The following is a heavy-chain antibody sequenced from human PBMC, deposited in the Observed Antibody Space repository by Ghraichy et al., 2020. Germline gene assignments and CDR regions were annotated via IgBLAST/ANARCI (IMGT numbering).Heavy chain of an antibody. CDR1: GFTFNAYS. Sequence: GGSLRLSCVGSGFTFNAYSMNWVRQSPGKGLEWVSYITGSSRTKSYADSVKGRFTISRDNARNSLFLQKNSLRDEDTAVYYCARGSTVVRFYYYDGMDVWGQGTTVTVSS. CDR3: ARGSTVVRFYYYDGMDV. D-gene: IGHD4-23*01. V-gene: IGHV3-48*02. J-gene: IGHJ6*02. CDR2: ITGSSRTK.